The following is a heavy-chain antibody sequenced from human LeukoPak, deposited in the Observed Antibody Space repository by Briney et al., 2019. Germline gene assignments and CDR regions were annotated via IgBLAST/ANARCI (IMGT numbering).Heavy chain of an antibody. J-gene: IGHJ5*01. CDR3: AKEGAYPIITYDS. CDR1: GFTFSSYW. Sequence: GGSLRLSCAASGFTFSSYWMTWVRQSPGKGLEWVANIKRDGNEKNYVDSVRGRFSISRDNAKNSLYLQMDSLRAEDTDVYYCAKEGAYPIITYDSWGQGALVTVSS. D-gene: IGHD3-10*01. CDR2: IKRDGNEK. V-gene: IGHV3-7*01.